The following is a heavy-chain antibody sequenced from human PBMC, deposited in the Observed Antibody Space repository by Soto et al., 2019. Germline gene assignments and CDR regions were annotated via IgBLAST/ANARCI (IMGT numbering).Heavy chain of an antibody. D-gene: IGHD3-16*01. J-gene: IGHJ6*02. Sequence: GGSLRLSCVASGFTFSDYSMNWVRQAPGKGLEWVSYISSSGSTIYYADSVKGRFTISRENGKNSLYLQMNSLRDEDTAVYYCGRQRTLDVWGQGTTVTVSS. CDR2: ISSSGSTI. CDR1: GFTFSDYS. V-gene: IGHV3-48*02. CDR3: GRQRTLDV.